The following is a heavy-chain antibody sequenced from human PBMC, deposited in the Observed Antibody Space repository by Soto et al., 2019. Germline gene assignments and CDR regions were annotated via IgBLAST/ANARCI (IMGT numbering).Heavy chain of an antibody. CDR2: INHSGST. Sequence: QVQLQQWGAGLLKPSETLSLTCAVYGGSFSGYYWSWIRQPPGKGLEWIGEINHSGSTNYNPSLKSRVTISVDTSKNQFSLKLSSVTAADTAVYYCARGDYGGNSRWGQGTLVTVSS. D-gene: IGHD4-17*01. J-gene: IGHJ1*01. CDR1: GGSFSGYY. CDR3: ARGDYGGNSR. V-gene: IGHV4-34*01.